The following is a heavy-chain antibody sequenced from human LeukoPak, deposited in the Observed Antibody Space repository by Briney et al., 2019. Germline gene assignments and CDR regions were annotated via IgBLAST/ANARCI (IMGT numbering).Heavy chain of an antibody. J-gene: IGHJ5*02. CDR2: INHSGST. CDR1: GGSFSGYY. Sequence: SETLSLTCAVYGGSFSGYYGSWIRQPPGKGLEWIGEINHSGSTNYNPSLKSRVTISVDTSKNQFSLKPSSVTAADTAVYYCARGLKFYYGSGSYYLSSWFDPWGQGTLVTVSS. D-gene: IGHD3-10*01. CDR3: ARGLKFYYGSGSYYLSSWFDP. V-gene: IGHV4-34*01.